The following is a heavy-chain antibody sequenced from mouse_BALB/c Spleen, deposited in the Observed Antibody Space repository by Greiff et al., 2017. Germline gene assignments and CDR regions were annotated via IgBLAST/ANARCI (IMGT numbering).Heavy chain of an antibody. CDR2: IYPGNSDT. J-gene: IGHJ1*01. CDR1: GYTFTSYW. V-gene: IGHV1-5*01. CDR3: TRYDGYYWYFDV. D-gene: IGHD2-3*01. Sequence: DVKLQESGTVLARPGASVKMSCKASGYTFTSYWMHWVKQRPGQGLEWIGAIYPGNSDTSYNQKFKGKAKLTAVTSTSTAYMELSSLTNEDSAVYYCTRYDGYYWYFDVWGAGTTVTVSS.